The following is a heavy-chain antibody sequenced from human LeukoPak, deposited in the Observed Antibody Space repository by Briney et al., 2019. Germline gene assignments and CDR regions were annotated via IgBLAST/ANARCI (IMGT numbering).Heavy chain of an antibody. V-gene: IGHV3-23*01. Sequence: HPGGSLRLSCAASGFTFSSYAMSWVRQAPGKGLEWVSAISGSGGSTYYADSVKGRFTISRDNSKNTLYLQMNSLRAEDTAVYYCAKDRDSSGYYFPYFDYWGQGTLVTVSS. CDR2: ISGSGGST. D-gene: IGHD3-22*01. CDR1: GFTFSSYA. J-gene: IGHJ4*02. CDR3: AKDRDSSGYYFPYFDY.